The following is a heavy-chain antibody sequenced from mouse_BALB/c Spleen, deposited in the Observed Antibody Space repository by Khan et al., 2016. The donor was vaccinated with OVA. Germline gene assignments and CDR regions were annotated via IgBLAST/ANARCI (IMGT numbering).Heavy chain of an antibody. CDR1: GYTFTSYT. Sequence: QVQLQQSGAELVRPGASVKMSCKASGYTFTSYTIHWIKLRPGQGLEWIGYINPSNGYTNYNQKFKDKATLTADKSSTTVYMQLSSLTSEDSAVXNVVRDGAVGRNDGWFAYWGQGTLVTVSA. V-gene: IGHV1-4*01. D-gene: IGHD2-14*01. J-gene: IGHJ3*01. CDR3: VRDGAVGRNDGWFAY. CDR2: INPSNGYT.